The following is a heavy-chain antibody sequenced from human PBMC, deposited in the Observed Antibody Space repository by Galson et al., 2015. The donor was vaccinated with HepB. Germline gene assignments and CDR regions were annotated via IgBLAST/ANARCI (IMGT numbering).Heavy chain of an antibody. CDR1: GYTFTSYA. J-gene: IGHJ4*02. CDR3: ARGYYYGSGSYSLDY. D-gene: IGHD3-10*01. CDR2: INAGNGNT. Sequence: SVKVSRKASGYTFTSYAMHWVRQAPGQRLEWMGWINAGNGNTKYSQKFQGRVTITRDTSASTAYMELSSLRSEDTAVYYCARGYYYGSGSYSLDYWGQGTLVTVSS. V-gene: IGHV1-3*01.